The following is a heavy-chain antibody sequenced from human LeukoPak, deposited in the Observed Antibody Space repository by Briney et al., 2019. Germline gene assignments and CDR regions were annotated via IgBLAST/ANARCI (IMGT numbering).Heavy chain of an antibody. D-gene: IGHD1-26*01. J-gene: IGHJ4*02. CDR2: IYTSGST. CDR3: ARESPLIVGATPFDY. Sequence: SETLSLTCTVSGGSISSYYWSWIRQPAGKGLEWIGRIYTSGSTNYNPSLKSRVTMSVDTSKNRFSLKLSSVTAADTAVYYCARESPLIVGATPFDYWGQGTLVTVSS. V-gene: IGHV4-4*07. CDR1: GGSISSYY.